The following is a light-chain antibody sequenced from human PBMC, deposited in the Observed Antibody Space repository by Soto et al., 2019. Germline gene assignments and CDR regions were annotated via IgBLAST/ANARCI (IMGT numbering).Light chain of an antibody. Sequence: EIVLPQSPATLSLSPGERTTLSCRASQSVSRYLAWYQQKPGQAPRLLIYDASNRATGIPARFSGSGSGTDFTLTISSLEPEDFAVYYCQQRGKWPITFGQGTRLEMK. CDR1: QSVSRY. V-gene: IGKV3-11*01. CDR2: DAS. CDR3: QQRGKWPIT. J-gene: IGKJ5*01.